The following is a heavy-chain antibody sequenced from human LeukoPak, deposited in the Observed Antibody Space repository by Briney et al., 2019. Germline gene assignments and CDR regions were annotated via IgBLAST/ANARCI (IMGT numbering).Heavy chain of an antibody. CDR1: GGTFSSYA. V-gene: IGHV1-69*05. CDR3: ARDSYYYDSSLRH. Sequence: GASVKVSCKASGGTFSSYAISWVRQAPGQGLEWMGRIIPIFGTANYAQKFQGRVTITTDESTSTAYMELSSLRSEDTAVYYCARDSYYYDSSLRHCGQGTLATVSS. J-gene: IGHJ1*01. CDR2: IIPIFGTA. D-gene: IGHD3-22*01.